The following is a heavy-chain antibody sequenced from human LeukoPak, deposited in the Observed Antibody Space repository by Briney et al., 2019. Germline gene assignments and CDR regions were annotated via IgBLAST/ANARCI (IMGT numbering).Heavy chain of an antibody. Sequence: SETLSLTCTVSGGSISSYYWSWIRQPPGKGLEWNGYIYYSGSTNYNPSLKSRVTISVDTSKNQFSLKLSSVTAADTAVYYCAGQWPAEEDTEDYWGQGTLVTVSS. CDR3: AGQWPAEEDTEDY. V-gene: IGHV4-59*01. CDR1: GGSISSYY. CDR2: IYYSGST. D-gene: IGHD6-19*01. J-gene: IGHJ4*02.